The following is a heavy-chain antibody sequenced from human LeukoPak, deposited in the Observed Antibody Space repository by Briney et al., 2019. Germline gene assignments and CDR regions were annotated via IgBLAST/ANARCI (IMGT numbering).Heavy chain of an antibody. Sequence: GGSLRLSCAASGFTFTNYSVHWVRQAPGKGLEWLSYISASSRTTVYADSVKGRFTISRDNAKKSLFLQMNSLRGEDTAVYYCATGAVSGGYWGQGTLVTVSS. CDR1: GFTFTNYS. CDR3: ATGAVSGGY. J-gene: IGHJ4*02. D-gene: IGHD3-16*01. CDR2: ISASSRTT. V-gene: IGHV3-48*04.